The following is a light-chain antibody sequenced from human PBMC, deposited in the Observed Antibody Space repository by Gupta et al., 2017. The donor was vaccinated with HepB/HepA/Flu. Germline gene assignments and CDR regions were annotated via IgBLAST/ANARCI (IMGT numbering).Light chain of an antibody. V-gene: IGKV3-11*01. CDR3: QQRYNWPLT. J-gene: IGKJ4*01. Sequence: EIVLTQSPGTLSSSPGERATLSCRASQSISSFLAWYQQTPGQAPRLLIYGASNRATGIPVRFSGSGSGTDFTLTISNLEPEDFAVYYCQQRYNWPLTFGGGTKVEI. CDR2: GAS. CDR1: QSISSF.